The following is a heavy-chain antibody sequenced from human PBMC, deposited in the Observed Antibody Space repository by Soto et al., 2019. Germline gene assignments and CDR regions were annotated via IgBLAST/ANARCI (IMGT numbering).Heavy chain of an antibody. V-gene: IGHV4-4*07. D-gene: IGHD2-2*02. Sequence: SETLSLTCTVSGGSISGYYWSWVRQPAGKGLERVGRIYSDGTTNYSPSLKSRVTMSLDTSKNQFSLHLNSVTAADTAVYYCSRVGCSNSRCYTRGMDVWGQGTTVTVSS. CDR2: IYSDGTT. CDR3: SRVGCSNSRCYTRGMDV. J-gene: IGHJ6*02. CDR1: GGSISGYY.